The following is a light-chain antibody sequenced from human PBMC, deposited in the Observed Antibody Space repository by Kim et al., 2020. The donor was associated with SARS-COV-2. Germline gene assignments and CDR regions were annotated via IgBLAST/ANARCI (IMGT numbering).Light chain of an antibody. V-gene: IGKV1-5*01. CDR3: QQYSSYWT. CDR2: DAY. J-gene: IGKJ1*01. Sequence: DIQMTQSPSTLSAFIGDRVTITYRASQSINDYFRWNQQKPEKAPKLLNYDAYSLESVVPSSFSGSGSGTEFTLTIRSLQPDDFATYYCQQYSSYWTFGQGTKVDIK. CDR1: QSINDY.